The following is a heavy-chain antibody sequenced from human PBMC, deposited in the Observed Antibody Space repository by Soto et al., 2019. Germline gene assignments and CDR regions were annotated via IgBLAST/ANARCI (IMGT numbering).Heavy chain of an antibody. D-gene: IGHD6-13*01. J-gene: IGHJ4*02. Sequence: GGSLRLSCAASGFTFSSYSMNWVRQAPGKGLEWVSSISSSSSYIYYPDSVKGRFTISRDNAKNSLYLQMNSLRAEDTAVYYCARRKAAAGIRWGQGTLVTVSS. CDR3: ARRKAAAGIR. CDR1: GFTFSSYS. V-gene: IGHV3-21*01. CDR2: ISSSSSYI.